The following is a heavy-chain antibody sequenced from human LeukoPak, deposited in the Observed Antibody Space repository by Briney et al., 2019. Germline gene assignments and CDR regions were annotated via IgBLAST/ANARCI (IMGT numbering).Heavy chain of an antibody. Sequence: GGSLRLSCAASGFTFSNYGMGWVRQAPGKGLEWVSGISSSGGSAYYADSVKGRFTISRDNSKNTLYLQMNSLRAEDTAVYYCAKGVAVVPAASYYFDYWGQGTLVTVSS. V-gene: IGHV3-23*01. J-gene: IGHJ4*02. CDR3: AKGVAVVPAASYYFDY. CDR1: GFTFSNYG. CDR2: ISSSGGSA. D-gene: IGHD2-2*01.